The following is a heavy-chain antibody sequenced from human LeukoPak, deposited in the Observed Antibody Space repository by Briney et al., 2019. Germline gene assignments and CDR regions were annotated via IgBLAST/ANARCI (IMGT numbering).Heavy chain of an antibody. CDR2: IHYSGST. CDR3: ARDPSMVRGVIIKNWYFDL. CDR1: GGSISSYY. Sequence: SETLSLTCTVSGGSISSYYWSWIRQPPGKGLEWIGYIHYSGSTNYNPSLKSRVTISVDTSKNQFSLKLSSVTAADTAVYYCARDPSMVRGVIIKNWYFDLWGRGTLVTVSS. J-gene: IGHJ2*01. D-gene: IGHD3-10*01. V-gene: IGHV4-59*01.